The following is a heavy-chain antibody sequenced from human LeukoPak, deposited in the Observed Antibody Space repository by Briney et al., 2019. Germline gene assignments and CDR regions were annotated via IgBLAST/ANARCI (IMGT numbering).Heavy chain of an antibody. Sequence: SETLSLTCAVYSGSFSGYYWSWIRQPPGQGLEWIGEINHSGSTNYNPSLKSRVTISVDTPKNQFSLKLSSVTAADTAVYYCARSYYYGSGSYPFDYWGQGTLGTVSS. CDR2: INHSGST. J-gene: IGHJ4*02. CDR3: ARSYYYGSGSYPFDY. V-gene: IGHV4-34*01. CDR1: SGSFSGYY. D-gene: IGHD3-10*01.